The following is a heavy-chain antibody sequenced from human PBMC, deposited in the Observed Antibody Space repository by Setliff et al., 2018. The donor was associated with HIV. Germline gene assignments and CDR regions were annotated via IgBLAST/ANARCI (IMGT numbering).Heavy chain of an antibody. CDR1: GFTFSGAE. D-gene: IGHD2-15*01. V-gene: IGHV3-73*01. Sequence: GESLKISCAASGFTFSGAEIHWVRQASGKGLEWVGRIRSKADKYATDYGASAKGRFIISRDDSKKTAYLQMSSLRAEDTAMYYCARDFVGSRLVFRLPHYYYMDVWGKGTTVTVSS. J-gene: IGHJ6*03. CDR3: ARDFVGSRLVFRLPHYYYMDV. CDR2: IRSKADKYAT.